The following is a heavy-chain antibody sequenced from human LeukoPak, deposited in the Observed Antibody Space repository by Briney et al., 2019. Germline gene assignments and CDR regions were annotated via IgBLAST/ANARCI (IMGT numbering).Heavy chain of an antibody. D-gene: IGHD2-2*01. Sequence: PSETLSLTCTVSGGSISSSSYYWGWIRQPPGKGLEWIGSIYYSGSTYYNPSLKSRVTISVDTSKNQFSLKLSSVTAADTAVYYCARDWGIVVVPAAIRQRGRFDYWGQGTLVTVSS. CDR2: IYYSGST. CDR3: ARDWGIVVVPAAIRQRGRFDY. J-gene: IGHJ4*02. CDR1: GGSISSSSYY. V-gene: IGHV4-39*07.